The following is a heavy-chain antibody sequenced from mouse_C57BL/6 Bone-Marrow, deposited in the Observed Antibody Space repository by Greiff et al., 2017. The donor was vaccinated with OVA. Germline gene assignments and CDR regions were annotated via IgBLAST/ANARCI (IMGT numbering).Heavy chain of an antibody. CDR2: ISYDGSN. D-gene: IGHD2-4*01. CDR1: GYSITSGYY. Sequence: ESGPGLVKPSQSLSLTCSVTGYSITSGYYWNWIRQFPGNKLEWMGYISYDGSNNYNPSLKNRISITRDTSKNQFFLKLNSVTTEDTATYYCARGGLHYFDYWGQGTTLTVSS. CDR3: ARGGLHYFDY. V-gene: IGHV3-6*01. J-gene: IGHJ2*01.